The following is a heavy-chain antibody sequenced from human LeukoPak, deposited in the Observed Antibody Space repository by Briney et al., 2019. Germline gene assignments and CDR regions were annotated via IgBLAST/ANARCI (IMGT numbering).Heavy chain of an antibody. V-gene: IGHV3-48*03. J-gene: IGHJ4*02. CDR1: GFTFRIYE. CDR3: ARDRGSRSNSPYYFDY. Sequence: GGSPRLSCAASGFTFRIYELHWVRQAPGKGLEWVSYITSSGDGVYYAHSVRGRFTISRDNAKNSLYLEMNSLRAEDTAVYYCARDRGSRSNSPYYFDYWGQGALVTVSS. CDR2: ITSSGDGV. D-gene: IGHD4-11*01.